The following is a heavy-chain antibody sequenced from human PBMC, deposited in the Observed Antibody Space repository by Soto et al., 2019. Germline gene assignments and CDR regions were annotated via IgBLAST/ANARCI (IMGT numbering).Heavy chain of an antibody. CDR1: GLTFSSYA. CDR3: ARGDVAFSGSGSPPDY. J-gene: IGHJ4*02. D-gene: IGHD3-10*01. Sequence: GWSLRLSWAACGLTFSSYAMHWVRQPPGKGLEWVGIIAFDGGNKYYADSVKGRFTISRDNSKNTLYLQMNSLRAEDTAVSYCARGDVAFSGSGSPPDYWGQGTLVTVSS. CDR2: IAFDGGNK. V-gene: IGHV3-30-3*01.